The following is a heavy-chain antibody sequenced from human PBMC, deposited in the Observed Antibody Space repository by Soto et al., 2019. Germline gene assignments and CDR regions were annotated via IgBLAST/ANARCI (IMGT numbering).Heavy chain of an antibody. Sequence: VASVKVSCKASGYTFTSYYMHWVRQAPGQGLEWMGIINPSGGSTSYAQKFQGRVTMTRDTSTSTVYMELSSLRSEDTAVYYCARDALFGLGYCTNGVCPPTRINWFDPWGQGTLVTVSS. CDR3: ARDALFGLGYCTNGVCPPTRINWFDP. V-gene: IGHV1-46*01. CDR2: INPSGGST. CDR1: GYTFTSYY. D-gene: IGHD2-8*01. J-gene: IGHJ5*02.